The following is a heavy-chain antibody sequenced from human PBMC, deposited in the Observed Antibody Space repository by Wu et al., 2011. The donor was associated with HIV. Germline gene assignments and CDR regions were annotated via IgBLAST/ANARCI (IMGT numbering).Heavy chain of an antibody. CDR1: GYTFTGYY. CDR3: ARGVGHCSVNRCNSAXYGLDV. J-gene: IGHJ6*02. Sequence: QVQLVQSGAEVKKPGASVKVSCKASGYTFTGYYMHWVRQAPGQGLEWMGWNNPNDGGTHFAQSLHTRVTMTTDTSISTAYMELSSLRSDDTAVYFCARGVGHCSVNRCNSAXYGLDVWGQGTTVTVSS. D-gene: IGHD2-15*01. CDR2: NNPNDGGT. V-gene: IGHV1-2*02.